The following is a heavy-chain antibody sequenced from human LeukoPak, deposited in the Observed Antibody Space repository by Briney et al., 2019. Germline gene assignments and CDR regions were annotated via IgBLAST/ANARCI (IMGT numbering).Heavy chain of an antibody. V-gene: IGHV1-69*04. Sequence: GASVKVSCKASGGTFSSYAISWVRQAPGQGLEWMGRIIPILGIANYAQKFQGRLTMTTDTATSTAYMELRSLRSDDTAIYYCARIPGSITMVRGVGHWGQGTPVTVSS. J-gene: IGHJ4*02. CDR1: GGTFSSYA. CDR2: IIPILGIA. D-gene: IGHD3-10*01. CDR3: ARIPGSITMVRGVGH.